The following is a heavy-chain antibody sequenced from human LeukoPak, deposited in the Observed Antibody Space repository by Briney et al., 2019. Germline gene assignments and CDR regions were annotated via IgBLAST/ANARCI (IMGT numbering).Heavy chain of an antibody. CDR3: ARERGKNIVVVPAAPYFDP. J-gene: IGHJ5*02. CDR2: INPNSGGT. V-gene: IGHV1-2*02. D-gene: IGHD2-2*01. Sequence: ASVKVSCTASGYTFTVYYMHWVRQAPGQGLEWMGWINPNSGGTNYAQKFQGRVTMTRDTSISTAYMELSRLRSVDTAGYYCARERGKNIVVVPAAPYFDPWGQGTLVTVSS. CDR1: GYTFTVYY.